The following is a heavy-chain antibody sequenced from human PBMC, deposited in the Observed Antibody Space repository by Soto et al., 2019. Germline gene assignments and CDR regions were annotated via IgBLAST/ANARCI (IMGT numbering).Heavy chain of an antibody. D-gene: IGHD2-2*01. V-gene: IGHV3-74*03. CDR1: GFTFSNYW. J-gene: IGHJ5*02. CDR2: INSDGSST. CDR3: AIYGGCDSCFTSQVWNP. Sequence: GGSLRLSYAASGFTFSNYWMNWVRQAPGKGLVWVSYINSDGSSTKYADSVKGRFTISRDNAKNTLYLQMNSLRGEDTAVYYCAIYGGCDSCFTSQVWNPWGHGTQVTVS.